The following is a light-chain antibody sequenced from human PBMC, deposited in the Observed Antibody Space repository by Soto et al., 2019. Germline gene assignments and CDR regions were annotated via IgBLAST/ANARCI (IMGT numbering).Light chain of an antibody. Sequence: EIVLTQSPDTLSLSPGERATLSCRASQSVSSYLAWYQQKPGQAPRLLIYDASNSATGIPARFSGSGSGTDFTLTISSLEPEDFAVYYCQQRSNWPLTFGGGTQVEIK. J-gene: IGKJ4*01. CDR1: QSVSSY. CDR2: DAS. V-gene: IGKV3-11*01. CDR3: QQRSNWPLT.